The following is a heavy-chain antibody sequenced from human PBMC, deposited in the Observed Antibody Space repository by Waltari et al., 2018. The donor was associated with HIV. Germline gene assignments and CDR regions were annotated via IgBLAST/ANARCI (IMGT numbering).Heavy chain of an antibody. V-gene: IGHV1-69*12. CDR3: AREYCSSTSCYFSWFDP. Sequence: QVQLVQSGAEVKKPGSSVKVSCKASGGTFSSYAIIWVRQDPGQGLEWMGGISPIFGTANYAQKFQGRVTITADESTSTAYMELSSLRSEDTAVYYCAREYCSSTSCYFSWFDPWGQGTLVTVSS. D-gene: IGHD2-2*01. CDR1: GGTFSSYA. CDR2: ISPIFGTA. J-gene: IGHJ5*02.